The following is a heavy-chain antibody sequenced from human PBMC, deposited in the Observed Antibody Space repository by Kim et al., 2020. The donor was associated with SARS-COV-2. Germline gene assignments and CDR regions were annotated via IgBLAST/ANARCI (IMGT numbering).Heavy chain of an antibody. V-gene: IGHV4-34*01. D-gene: IGHD3-3*01. CDR1: GGSFSGYY. Sequence: SETLSLTCAVYGGSFSGYYWSWIRQPPGKGLEWIGEINHSGSTNYNPSLKSRVTISVDTSKNQFSLKLSSVTAADTAVYYCARAGGSGYRLLSQVWDYWGQGTLVTVSS. CDR2: INHSGST. J-gene: IGHJ4*02. CDR3: ARAGGSGYRLLSQVWDY.